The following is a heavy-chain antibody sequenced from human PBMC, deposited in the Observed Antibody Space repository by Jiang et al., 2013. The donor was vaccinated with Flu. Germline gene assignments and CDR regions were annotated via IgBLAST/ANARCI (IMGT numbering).Heavy chain of an antibody. J-gene: IGHJ4*02. D-gene: IGHD2-15*01. CDR1: GFTFSSYA. V-gene: IGHV3-23*04. CDR3: AKDRLLARLFEY. CDR2: ISGSGGST. Sequence: VESGGGLVQPGGSLRLSCAASGFTFSSYAMSWVRQAPGKGLEWVSAISGSGGSTYYADSVKGRFTISRDNSKNTLYLQMDSLRADDTAVYYCAKDRLLARLFEYWGQGTLVTVSS.